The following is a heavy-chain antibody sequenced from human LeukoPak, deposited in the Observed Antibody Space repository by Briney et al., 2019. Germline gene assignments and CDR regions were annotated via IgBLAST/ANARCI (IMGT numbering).Heavy chain of an antibody. D-gene: IGHD4-17*01. CDR3: ATVTPLDY. CDR2: ISSSSTTI. J-gene: IGHJ4*02. Sequence: GGSLRLSCAASAFIFSSYGMNWVRQTPGKGLEWVSYISSSSTTIYYADSVKGRFTISRDNAKNSLYLQMNSLRAEDTAVYYCATVTPLDYWGQGTLVTVSS. V-gene: IGHV3-48*04. CDR1: AFIFSSYG.